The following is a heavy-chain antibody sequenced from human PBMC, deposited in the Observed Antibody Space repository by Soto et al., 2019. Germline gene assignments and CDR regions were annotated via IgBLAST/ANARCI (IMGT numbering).Heavy chain of an antibody. Sequence: GGSLRLSCAASGFTFSSYAMSWVRQAPGKGLEWVSAISGSGGSTYYADSVKGRFTISRDNSKNTLYLQMNSLRAEDTAVYYCAKDGTDSSSWYGNWFDPWGQGTLVTVSS. CDR1: GFTFSSYA. D-gene: IGHD6-13*01. V-gene: IGHV3-23*01. CDR3: AKDGTDSSSWYGNWFDP. CDR2: ISGSGGST. J-gene: IGHJ5*02.